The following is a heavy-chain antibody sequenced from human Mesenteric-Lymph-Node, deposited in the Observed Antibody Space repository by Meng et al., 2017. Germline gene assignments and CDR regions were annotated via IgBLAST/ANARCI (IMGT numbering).Heavy chain of an antibody. CDR3: ARVVTALWGYYFDY. CDR2: IYHSGST. CDR1: GGSISSSNW. D-gene: IGHD2-21*02. J-gene: IGHJ4*02. V-gene: IGHV4-4*02. Sequence: QVQRQDSGPGLVKPSHTLSLTFTVSGGSISSSNWWSWVRQPPGKGLEWIGEIYHSGSTNYNPSLKSRVTISVDTSKNQFSLKLSSVTAADTAVYYCARVVTALWGYYFDYWGQGTLVTVSS.